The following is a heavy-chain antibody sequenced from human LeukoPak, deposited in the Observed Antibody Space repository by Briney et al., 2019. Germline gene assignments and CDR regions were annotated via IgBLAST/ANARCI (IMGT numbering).Heavy chain of an antibody. D-gene: IGHD1-26*01. CDR3: ARVIVGACHYYMDV. J-gene: IGHJ6*03. CDR2: ISSSGSTI. Sequence: PGGSLRLSCAASGFTFSDYYMSWIRQAPGKGLEWVSYISSSGSTIYYADSVKGRFTISRDNAKNSLYLQMNSLRAEDTAVYYCARVIVGACHYYMDVWGKGTTVTISS. CDR1: GFTFSDYY. V-gene: IGHV3-11*01.